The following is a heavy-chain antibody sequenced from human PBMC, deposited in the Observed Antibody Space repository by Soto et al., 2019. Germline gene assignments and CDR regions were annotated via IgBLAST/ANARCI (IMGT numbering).Heavy chain of an antibody. CDR1: GGSFSGYY. V-gene: IGHV4-34*01. J-gene: IGHJ6*03. CDR3: ARGRYCSGGSCHPQYYYYMDV. Sequence: PSETLSLTCAVYGGSFSGYYWSWIRQPPGKGLEWIGEINHSGSTNYNPSLKSRVTISVDTSKNQFSLKLSSVTAADTAVYYCARGRYCSGGSCHPQYYYYMDVWGKGTTVTVSS. CDR2: INHSGST. D-gene: IGHD2-15*01.